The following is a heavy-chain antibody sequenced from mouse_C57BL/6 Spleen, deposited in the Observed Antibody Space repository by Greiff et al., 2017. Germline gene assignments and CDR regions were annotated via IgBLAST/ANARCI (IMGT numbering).Heavy chain of an antibody. CDR3: ARGYGNETFAY. Sequence: EVNVVESGGGLVKPGGSLKLSCAASGFTFSSYAMSWVRQTPEKRLEWVATISDGGSYTYYPDNVKGRFTISRDNAKNNLYLQMSHLKSEDTAMYYCARGYGNETFAYWGQGTLVTVSA. J-gene: IGHJ3*01. V-gene: IGHV5-4*03. CDR2: ISDGGSYT. CDR1: GFTFSSYA. D-gene: IGHD2-1*01.